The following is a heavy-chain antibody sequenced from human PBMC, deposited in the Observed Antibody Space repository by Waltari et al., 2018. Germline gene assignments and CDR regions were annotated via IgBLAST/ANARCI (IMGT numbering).Heavy chain of an antibody. CDR3: ATYIGASVGTAAFDV. J-gene: IGHJ3*01. D-gene: IGHD5-12*01. CDR2: MSYSGAT. V-gene: IGHV4-39*01. CDR1: GVSITSNRHY. Sequence: QLQLQESGPGLVKPSETLSLTCSVSGVSITSNRHYWGWIRQPPGHGLEWIGTMSYSGATYSSPSLESRVTVSRDTSKNQLSLKLVSVTAADTAVYYCATYIGASVGTAAFDVWGQGTMVTVSS.